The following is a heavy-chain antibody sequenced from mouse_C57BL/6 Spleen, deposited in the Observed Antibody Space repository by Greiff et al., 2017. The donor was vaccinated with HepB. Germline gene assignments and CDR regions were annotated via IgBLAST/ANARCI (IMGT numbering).Heavy chain of an antibody. J-gene: IGHJ4*01. D-gene: IGHD2-3*01. V-gene: IGHV3-6*01. Sequence: EVQLQESGPGLVKPSQSLSLTCSVTGYSITSGYYRNWIRQFPGNKLEWMGYISYDGSNNYNPSLKNRISITRDTSKNQFFLKLNSVTTEDTATYYCARGDGYLYYYAMDYWGQGTSVTVSS. CDR1: GYSITSGYY. CDR2: ISYDGSN. CDR3: ARGDGYLYYYAMDY.